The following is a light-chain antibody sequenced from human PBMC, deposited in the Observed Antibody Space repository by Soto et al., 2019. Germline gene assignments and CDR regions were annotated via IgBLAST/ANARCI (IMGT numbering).Light chain of an antibody. CDR3: QQYGSSPYT. V-gene: IGKV3-20*01. CDR1: QSISSSY. Sequence: ETVLTQSPGTLSLSPGERATLSCRASQSISSSYLAWYQQKPGQSPRLLIYGTSNRATGIPDRFSGSGSGTDFPLTISRLEPEDFEVYFCQQYGSSPYTFGQGTKVDIK. J-gene: IGKJ2*01. CDR2: GTS.